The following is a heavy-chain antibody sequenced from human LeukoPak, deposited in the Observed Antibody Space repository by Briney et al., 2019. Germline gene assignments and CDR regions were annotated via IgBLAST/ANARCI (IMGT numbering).Heavy chain of an antibody. CDR1: RFTFSNYG. Sequence: GGSLRLSCAASRFTFSNYGMHWVRQAPGKGLEWVAFIRYDGSSKYYAESVKGRFTISRDNSKNTLYLQMNSLRAEDTAVYYCAKGTSYNWNDGWFDPWGNGILVTVSS. V-gene: IGHV3-30*02. CDR2: IRYDGSSK. D-gene: IGHD1-20*01. J-gene: IGHJ5*02. CDR3: AKGTSYNWNDGWFDP.